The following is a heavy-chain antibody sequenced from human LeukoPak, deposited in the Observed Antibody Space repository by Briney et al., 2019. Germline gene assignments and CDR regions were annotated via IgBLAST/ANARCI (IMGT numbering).Heavy chain of an antibody. CDR2: INHSGST. Sequence: SETLSLTCAVYGGSFSGYYWSWIRQPPGKGLEWIGEINHSGSTNYNPSLKSRVTISVDTSKNQFSLKLSSVTAADTAVYYCARVYESSGYDAFDIWGQGTMVTLSS. CDR1: GGSFSGYY. V-gene: IGHV4-34*01. CDR3: ARVYESSGYDAFDI. D-gene: IGHD3-22*01. J-gene: IGHJ3*02.